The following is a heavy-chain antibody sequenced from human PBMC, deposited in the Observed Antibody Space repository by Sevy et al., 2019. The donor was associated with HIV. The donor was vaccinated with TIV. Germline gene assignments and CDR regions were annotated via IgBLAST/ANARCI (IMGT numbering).Heavy chain of an antibody. V-gene: IGHV3-23*01. Sequence: GGSLRLSCAASGFTFSSYAMSWVHQAPGKGLEWVSAISGSGGSTYYADSVKGRFTISRDNSKNTLYLQMNSLRAEDTAVYYCAKDPLLWFGELLENPYFDYWGQGTLVTVSS. CDR3: AKDPLLWFGELLENPYFDY. CDR2: ISGSGGST. CDR1: GFTFSSYA. J-gene: IGHJ4*02. D-gene: IGHD3-10*01.